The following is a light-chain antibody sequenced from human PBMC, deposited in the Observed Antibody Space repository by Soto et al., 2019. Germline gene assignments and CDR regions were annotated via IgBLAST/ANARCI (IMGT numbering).Light chain of an antibody. Sequence: DIQMTQSPSTLSASVVDRVTITCLASQSISSWLAWYQQKPGKAPKLLIYKASSLESGVPSRFSGSGSGTEFTLTISSLQPDDFATYYCQHYNSYSEEFGQGTKVDIK. CDR2: KAS. CDR3: QHYNSYSEE. V-gene: IGKV1-5*03. J-gene: IGKJ1*01. CDR1: QSISSW.